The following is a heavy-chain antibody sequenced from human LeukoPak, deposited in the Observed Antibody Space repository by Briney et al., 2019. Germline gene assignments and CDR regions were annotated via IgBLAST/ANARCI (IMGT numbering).Heavy chain of an antibody. CDR3: ARVDYYGSGCYYSPGDY. CDR1: GFTFSRYW. D-gene: IGHD3-10*01. J-gene: IGHJ4*02. Sequence: GGSLRLSCAASGFTFSRYWMHWVRQAPGKGLVCVSCIRSDGSTTSIADSAKGRFAISRDNAKHTVYLQMNSLRDEDTAVYYCARVDYYGSGCYYSPGDYWGQGTLVTVSS. V-gene: IGHV3-74*01. CDR2: IRSDGSTT.